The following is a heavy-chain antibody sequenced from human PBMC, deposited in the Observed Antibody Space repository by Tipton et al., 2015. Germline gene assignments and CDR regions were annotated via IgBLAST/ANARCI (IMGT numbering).Heavy chain of an antibody. D-gene: IGHD1-26*01. CDR3: ATDHLLGRGSQSDY. J-gene: IGHJ4*02. CDR1: GYTLTELS. V-gene: IGHV1-24*01. CDR2: FDPEDGET. Sequence: QSGPEVKKPGASVKVSCKVSGYTLTELSMYWVRQAPGKGLEWMGGFDPEDGETIYAQKFQGRVTVTEDTSADTAYMELSSLRSEDTAVYYCATDHLLGRGSQSDYWGQGTLVTVSS.